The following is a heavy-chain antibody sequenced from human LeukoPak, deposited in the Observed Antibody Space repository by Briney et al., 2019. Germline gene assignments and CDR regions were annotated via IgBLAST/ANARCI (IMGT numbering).Heavy chain of an antibody. CDR2: ISPDGGDT. V-gene: IGHV1-2*02. CDR3: ARRYFDWPSMDV. CDR1: TYTFSGYY. Sequence: ASVKVSCKASTYTFSGYYMNWVRQAPGQGLEWMGWISPDGGDTNYAQKFQGRVTMTRDTSISTAYMELTSLRSDYTAVYYCARRYFDWPSMDVWGQGTTVTVSS. D-gene: IGHD3-9*01. J-gene: IGHJ6*02.